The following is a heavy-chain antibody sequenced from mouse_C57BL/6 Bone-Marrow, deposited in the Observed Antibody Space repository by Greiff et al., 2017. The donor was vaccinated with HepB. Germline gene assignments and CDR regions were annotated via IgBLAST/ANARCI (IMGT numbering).Heavy chain of an antibody. Sequence: QVQLQQPGAELVKPGASVKMSCKASGYTFTSYWITWVKQRPGQGLEWIGDIYPGSGSTNYNQKFKSKATLTVDTSSSTAYMQLRSLTSEDSAVYYCARRYYGSSWYFDVWDTGTTVTVTA. CDR2: IYPGSGST. CDR1: GYTFTSYW. CDR3: ARRYYGSSWYFDV. D-gene: IGHD1-1*01. V-gene: IGHV1-55*01. J-gene: IGHJ1*03.